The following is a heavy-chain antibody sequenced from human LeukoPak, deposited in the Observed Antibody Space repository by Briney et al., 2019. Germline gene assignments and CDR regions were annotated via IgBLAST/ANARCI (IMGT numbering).Heavy chain of an antibody. J-gene: IGHJ4*02. CDR1: GGSISSSSYY. CDR3: ARLVSGTTGDY. D-gene: IGHD1-26*01. Sequence: SETLSLTCTVSGGSISSSSYYWGWIRQPPGKGLEWIGSIYYSGSTYYNPSLKSRVTISVDTSKNQFSLKLSSVTAADTAVYYCARLVSGTTGDYWRQGTLVTVSP. CDR2: IYYSGST. V-gene: IGHV4-39*01.